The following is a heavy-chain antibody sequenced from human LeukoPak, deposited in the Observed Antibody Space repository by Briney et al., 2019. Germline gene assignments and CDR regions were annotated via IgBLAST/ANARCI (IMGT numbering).Heavy chain of an antibody. CDR1: GGSISSYY. CDR3: ARAPPQWEHGFDI. D-gene: IGHD1-1*01. J-gene: IGHJ3*02. Sequence: SETLSLTCTVSGGSISSYYWSWIRQPPGKGLEWIGSVYYSGSTYYNPSLKSRVTISKDTSKKQFSLKVTSVTAADTAVYYCARAPPQWEHGFDIWGQGTMVTVSS. CDR2: VYYSGST. V-gene: IGHV4-39*07.